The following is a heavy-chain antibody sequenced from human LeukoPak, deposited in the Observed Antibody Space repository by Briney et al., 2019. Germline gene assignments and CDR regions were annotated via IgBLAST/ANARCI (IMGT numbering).Heavy chain of an antibody. Sequence: GGSLRLSCAASGFTFSSFAMSWVRQAPGQGLEWVSAISDNSGNTYYADSVKGRFTISRDNSKNTLYLQMNSLRAEDTAVYYCAKDRYGSGSYPYYYYYMDVWGKGTTVTISS. V-gene: IGHV3-23*01. CDR3: AKDRYGSGSYPYYYYYMDV. CDR2: ISDNSGNT. J-gene: IGHJ6*03. D-gene: IGHD3-10*01. CDR1: GFTFSSFA.